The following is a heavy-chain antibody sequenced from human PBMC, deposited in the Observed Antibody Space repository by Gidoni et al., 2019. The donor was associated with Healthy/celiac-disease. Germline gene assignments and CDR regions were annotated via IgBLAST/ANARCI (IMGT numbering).Heavy chain of an antibody. CDR3: ARVGITMVRGVRAWFDP. CDR2: IYYSGST. V-gene: IGHV4-59*01. J-gene: IGHJ5*02. CDR1: GGPLSSYY. D-gene: IGHD3-10*01. Sequence: QVQLQESGPGLVTPSETLSLTCTVSGGPLSSYYWSWIRQPPGKGLEWIGYIYYSGSTNYNPTHKSRVTISVDTSKNQFSLKLSAVTAADTAVYYGARVGITMVRGVRAWFDPWGQGTLVTVSS.